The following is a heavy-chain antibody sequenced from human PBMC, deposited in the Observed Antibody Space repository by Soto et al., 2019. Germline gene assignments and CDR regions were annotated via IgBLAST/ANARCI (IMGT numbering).Heavy chain of an antibody. CDR3: AKDGTVLRFLEWLLYLDH. Sequence: GGSLRLSCAASEFTFSNYAMHWVRQAPGKGLEWVAVISYDERNKYYADSVKGRSTISRDNSKHTLYLQMDSLRTEDTAVYYCAKDGTVLRFLEWLLYLDHWGQGTLVTVSS. D-gene: IGHD3-3*01. CDR2: ISYDERNK. J-gene: IGHJ4*02. V-gene: IGHV3-30*18. CDR1: EFTFSNYA.